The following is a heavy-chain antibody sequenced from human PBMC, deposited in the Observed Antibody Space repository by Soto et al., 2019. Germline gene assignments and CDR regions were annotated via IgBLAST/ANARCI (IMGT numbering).Heavy chain of an antibody. Sequence: PGGSLRLSCAVSGFTFSSYWMSWVRQAPGKGLEWVANMRQDGREKYYVDYVKGRFTISRDNAKNSLYLQMNSLRVEDTAIYYCARDVDHNVVETVLRTFDHWGQGTLVTVSS. D-gene: IGHD2-15*01. CDR1: GFTFSSYW. CDR2: MRQDGREK. J-gene: IGHJ4*02. V-gene: IGHV3-7*01. CDR3: ARDVDHNVVETVLRTFDH.